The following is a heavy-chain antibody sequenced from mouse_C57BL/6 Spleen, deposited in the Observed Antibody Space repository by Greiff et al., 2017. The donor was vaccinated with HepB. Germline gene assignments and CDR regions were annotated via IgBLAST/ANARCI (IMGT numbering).Heavy chain of an antibody. CDR3: ASRLRRRDYYAMDY. CDR2: INPNNGGT. D-gene: IGHD2-4*01. V-gene: IGHV1-18*01. Sequence: EVKLQQSGPELVKPGASVKIPCKASGYTFTDYNMDWVKQSHGKSLEWIGDINPNNGGTIYNQKFKGKATLPVDKSSSTAYMELRSLTSEDTAVYYCASRLRRRDYYAMDYWGQGTSVTVSS. J-gene: IGHJ4*01. CDR1: GYTFTDYN.